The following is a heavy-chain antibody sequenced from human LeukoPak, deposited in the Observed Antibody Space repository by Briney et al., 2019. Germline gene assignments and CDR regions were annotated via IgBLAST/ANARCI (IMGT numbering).Heavy chain of an antibody. J-gene: IGHJ4*02. Sequence: GGSLRLSCAASGFTFSSYAMSWVRQAPGKGLEWVSAISGSGGSTYYADSVKGRFTISRDNSKNTLYLQMNSLRAEDTAVYYCAKNHYDFWSGYPYYFDYWGQGTLVTVSS. CDR3: AKNHYDFWSGYPYYFDY. D-gene: IGHD3-3*01. V-gene: IGHV3-23*01. CDR2: ISGSGGST. CDR1: GFTFSSYA.